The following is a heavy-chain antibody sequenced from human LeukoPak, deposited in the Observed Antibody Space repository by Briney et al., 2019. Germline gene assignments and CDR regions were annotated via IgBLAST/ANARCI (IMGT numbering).Heavy chain of an antibody. Sequence: GASVKVSCKTSGYTFTDYYMHWVRQAPGQGLEWMGFINPNSGGTNYVQKFQGRVTMTRDTSISTAYMELSRLKSDDTAVYYCAREWMVGHCSATRCPQFDPWGQGTLVTVSS. J-gene: IGHJ5*02. CDR2: INPNSGGT. D-gene: IGHD2-15*01. CDR1: GYTFTDYY. CDR3: AREWMVGHCSATRCPQFDP. V-gene: IGHV1-2*02.